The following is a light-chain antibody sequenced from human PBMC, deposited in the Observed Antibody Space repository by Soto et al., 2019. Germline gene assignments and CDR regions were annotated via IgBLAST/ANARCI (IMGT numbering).Light chain of an antibody. V-gene: IGLV2-14*01. J-gene: IGLJ2*01. CDR1: SDDVGGYNY. Sequence: QSALPQSASVSGSPGQPISISCTGSSDDVGGYNYVSWYQQRPGKAPKLLIYQVSTRPSGVSDRFSGSKSDNTASLTISGLQPEDEGDYYCSSYTVATTVVFGGGTKLTVL. CDR3: SSYTVATTVV. CDR2: QVS.